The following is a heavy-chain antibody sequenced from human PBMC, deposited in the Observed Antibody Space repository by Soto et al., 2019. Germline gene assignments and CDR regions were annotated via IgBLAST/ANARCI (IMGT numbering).Heavy chain of an antibody. CDR1: GGSISSYY. CDR2: IYYSGST. V-gene: IGHV4-59*08. J-gene: IGHJ6*02. CDR3: ASWGFGDGMDV. D-gene: IGHD3-10*01. Sequence: QVQLQESGPGLVKPSETLSLTCTVSGGSISSYYWSWIRQPPGKGLEWIGYIYYSGSTNYNPSLTSXXAXQXXTPKNQFPLKLGSVTAADPAAYYCASWGFGDGMDVWGQGTTVTVSS.